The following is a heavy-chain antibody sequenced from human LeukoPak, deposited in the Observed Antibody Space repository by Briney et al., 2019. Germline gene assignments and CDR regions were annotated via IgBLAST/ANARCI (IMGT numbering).Heavy chain of an antibody. D-gene: IGHD6-13*01. CDR3: ARAGEAAAGFS. CDR1: GFTFCSYA. J-gene: IGHJ5*02. Sequence: GGSLRLSXAASGFTFCSYAMHWVRQSPGKGLEYVSAISSNGGSTYYANSVKGRFTISRDNSKNTLYLQMGSLRAEDMAVYYCARAGEAAAGFSWGQGTLVTVSS. CDR2: ISSNGGST. V-gene: IGHV3-64*01.